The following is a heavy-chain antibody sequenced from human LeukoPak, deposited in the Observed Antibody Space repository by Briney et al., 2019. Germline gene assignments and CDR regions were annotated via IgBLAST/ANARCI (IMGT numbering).Heavy chain of an antibody. V-gene: IGHV1-2*02. CDR3: ARDTAYTAMASDDAFDI. D-gene: IGHD5-18*01. CDR2: INPNSGGT. CDR1: GYTFTGYY. J-gene: IGHJ3*02. Sequence: ASLKVSCKASGYTFTGYYMHWVRQAPGQGLEWMGWINPNSGGTNYAQKFQGRVTMTRDTSISTAYMELSRLRSDDTAVYYCARDTAYTAMASDDAFDIWGQGTMVTVSS.